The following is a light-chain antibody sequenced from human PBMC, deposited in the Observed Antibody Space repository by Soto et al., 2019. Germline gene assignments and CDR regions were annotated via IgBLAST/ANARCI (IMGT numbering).Light chain of an antibody. Sequence: QSALTQPPSASGTPGQRVTISRSGSSSNIGSNYVYWYQQLPGTAPKLLIYRNNQRPSGVPDRFSGSKSGTSASLAISGLRSEDEADYYCAAWDDSLSGPVFGTGTKVTVL. CDR3: AAWDDSLSGPV. CDR2: RNN. CDR1: SSNIGSNY. V-gene: IGLV1-47*01. J-gene: IGLJ1*01.